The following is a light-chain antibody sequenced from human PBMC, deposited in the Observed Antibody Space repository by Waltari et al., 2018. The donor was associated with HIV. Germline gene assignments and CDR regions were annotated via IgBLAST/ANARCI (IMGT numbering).Light chain of an antibody. CDR1: SLPKQY. V-gene: IGLV3-25*03. Sequence: SYELTQPPSVSVSPGQPARITCSGDSLPKQYVYWYQQRPGRAPVLVIYKDIERPSAIPERFSGSRSGTTVTLTISGVQADDEADYYCQSADSSGSSWVFGGGTKLTV. J-gene: IGLJ3*02. CDR3: QSADSSGSSWV. CDR2: KDI.